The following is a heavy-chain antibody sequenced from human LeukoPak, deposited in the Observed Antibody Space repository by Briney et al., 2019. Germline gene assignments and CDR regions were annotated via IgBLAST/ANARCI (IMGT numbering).Heavy chain of an antibody. Sequence: GGSLRLSCVASGFTFSSCAMSWVRQAPGKGVEWVSAIDVGGGNTYYAVSVKGRFTFSGDNFKNTLHLQMNSLRAEDTAVYYCAKADTGGNYFDHWGQGTLVTVSS. CDR2: IDVGGGNT. CDR1: GFTFSSCA. J-gene: IGHJ4*02. V-gene: IGHV3-23*01. CDR3: AKADTGGNYFDH. D-gene: IGHD1-26*01.